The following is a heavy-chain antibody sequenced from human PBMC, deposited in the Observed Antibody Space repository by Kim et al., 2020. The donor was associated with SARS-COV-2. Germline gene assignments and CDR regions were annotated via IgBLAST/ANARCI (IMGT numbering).Heavy chain of an antibody. CDR2: IIPIFGTA. D-gene: IGHD2-2*01. CDR3: ARAGGVVVPAAAYFDY. J-gene: IGHJ4*02. Sequence: SVKVSCKASGGTFSSYAISWVRQAPGQGLEWMGGIIPIFGTANYAQKFQGRVTITADKSTSTAYMELSSLRSEDTAVYYCARAGGVVVPAAAYFDYWGQGTLVTVSS. CDR1: GGTFSSYA. V-gene: IGHV1-69*06.